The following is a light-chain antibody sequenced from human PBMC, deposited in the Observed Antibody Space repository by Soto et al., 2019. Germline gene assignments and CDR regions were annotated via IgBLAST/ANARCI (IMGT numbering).Light chain of an antibody. CDR2: SNN. V-gene: IGLV1-44*01. Sequence: QSVLTQPPSASGTPGQRVTISCSGSSSNIGRDTVNWYQQLPGMAPKLLIYSNNRRPSGVPDRFSGSKSGTSASLAISGLQFEDDADYYCAAWDGSLNGWVFGGGTQLTVL. CDR1: SSNIGRDT. J-gene: IGLJ3*02. CDR3: AAWDGSLNGWV.